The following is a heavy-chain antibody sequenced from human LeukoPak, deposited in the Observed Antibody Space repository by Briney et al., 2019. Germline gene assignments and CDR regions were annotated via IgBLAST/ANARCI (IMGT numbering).Heavy chain of an antibody. CDR1: GFTFSNYG. V-gene: IGHV3-30*02. CDR2: IRYDGSNK. J-gene: IGHJ4*02. Sequence: GGSLRLSCAASGFTFSNYGMHWVRQAPGKGLEWVAFIRYDGSNKYFADSLKGRFTISRDNSKNTLYLQMNSLRPEDTAVYYCARGDVDTAMVSRYWGQGTLVTVSS. D-gene: IGHD5-18*01. CDR3: ARGDVDTAMVSRY.